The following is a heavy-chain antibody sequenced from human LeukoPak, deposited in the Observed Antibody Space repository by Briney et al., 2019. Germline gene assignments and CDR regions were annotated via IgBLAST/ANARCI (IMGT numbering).Heavy chain of an antibody. V-gene: IGHV4-61*08. CDR1: GGSISSGGYY. D-gene: IGHD2-15*01. Sequence: SETLSLTRTVSGGSISSGGYYWSWIRQHPGKGLEWIGYIYYSGSTNYNPSFKSRITISVDTSRNQFSLQLSSVTAADTAVYYCARIHRYCSGGACYVLDNWGQGTLVAVSS. CDR2: IYYSGST. J-gene: IGHJ4*02. CDR3: ARIHRYCSGGACYVLDN.